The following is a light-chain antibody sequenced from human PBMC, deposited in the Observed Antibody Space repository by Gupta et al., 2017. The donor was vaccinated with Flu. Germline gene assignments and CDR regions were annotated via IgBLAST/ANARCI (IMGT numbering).Light chain of an antibody. CDR2: EVS. J-gene: IGLJ1*01. Sequence: RSDIGDYKYVSWYQQFPGKAPNLIIYEVSYRPSRVSSRFSGSKSGNTASLTISGLQAEDEADYYCSSYTTSNTLVFGSGTQVTVL. CDR1: RSDIGDYKY. V-gene: IGLV2-14*01. CDR3: SSYTTSNTLV.